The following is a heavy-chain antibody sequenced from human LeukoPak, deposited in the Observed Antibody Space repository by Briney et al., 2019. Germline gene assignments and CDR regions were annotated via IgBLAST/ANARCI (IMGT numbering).Heavy chain of an antibody. CDR1: GFTFSSYA. V-gene: IGHV3-30-3*01. Sequence: GGSLRLSCAASGFTFSSYAMHWVRQAPGKGLEWVAVISYDGSNKYYADSVKGRFTISRDNSKNTLYLQMNSLRAEDTAVYYCARGGGGTMIVVVIISWGQGTLVTVS. J-gene: IGHJ5*02. D-gene: IGHD3-22*01. CDR2: ISYDGSNK. CDR3: ARGGGGTMIVVVIIS.